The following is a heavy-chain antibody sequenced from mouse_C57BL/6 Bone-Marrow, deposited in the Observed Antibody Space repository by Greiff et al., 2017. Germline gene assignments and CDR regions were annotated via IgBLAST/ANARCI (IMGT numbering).Heavy chain of an antibody. J-gene: IGHJ1*01. CDR3: AKEGITTVRRDWYFDV. D-gene: IGHD1-1*01. V-gene: IGHV1-64*01. CDR1: GYTFTSYW. CDR2: IHPNSGST. Sequence: QVQLQQPGAELVKPGASVKLSCKASGYTFTSYWMHWVKQRPGQGLEWIGMIHPNSGSTNYNEKFKSKATLTVDKSSSTAYMQLSSLTSEDSAVYYCAKEGITTVRRDWYFDVWGAGTTVTVSS.